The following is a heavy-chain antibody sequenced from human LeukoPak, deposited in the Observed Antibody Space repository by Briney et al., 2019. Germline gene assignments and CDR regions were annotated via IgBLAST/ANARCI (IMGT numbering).Heavy chain of an antibody. V-gene: IGHV3-21*01. CDR3: ARSGDSYSYYYYYLDV. J-gene: IGHJ6*03. CDR1: GFTFSSYA. CDR2: ISTSSSYI. D-gene: IGHD5-18*01. Sequence: GGSLRLSCAASGFTFSSYAMSWVRQAPGKGLEWVSSISTSSSYIYYSASVKGRFTISRDNAKNSLYLQMNSLRAEDTAVYYCARSGDSYSYYYYYLDVWGKGTTVTVSS.